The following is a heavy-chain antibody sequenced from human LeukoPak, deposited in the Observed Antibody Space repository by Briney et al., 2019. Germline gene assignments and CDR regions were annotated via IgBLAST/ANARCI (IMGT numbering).Heavy chain of an antibody. J-gene: IGHJ6*02. CDR3: ARGTGGYDLLNGMDV. V-gene: IGHV5-51*01. D-gene: IGHD5-12*01. CDR2: IYPGDSDT. CDR1: GYSFTSYW. Sequence: RGESLKISCKGSGYSFTSYWIGWVRQMPGKGLEWMGIIYPGDSDTRYSPSFQGQVTISADKSISTAYLQWSSLKASDTAMYYCARGTGGYDLLNGMDVWGQGTTVTVSS.